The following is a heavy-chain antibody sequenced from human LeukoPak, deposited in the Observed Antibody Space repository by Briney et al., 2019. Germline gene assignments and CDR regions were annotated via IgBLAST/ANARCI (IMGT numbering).Heavy chain of an antibody. CDR3: ARHHDSSGLYGPFDY. J-gene: IGHJ4*02. Sequence: GGSLRLSCAASGFTFNTYALHWLRQAPGKGLEWVAVISHDGISEHYADSLKGRFSISRDNSKNTIYLQMNSLRAEDTAVYYCARHHDSSGLYGPFDYWGQGTVVTVSS. CDR2: ISHDGISE. D-gene: IGHD3-22*01. CDR1: GFTFNTYA. V-gene: IGHV3-30*04.